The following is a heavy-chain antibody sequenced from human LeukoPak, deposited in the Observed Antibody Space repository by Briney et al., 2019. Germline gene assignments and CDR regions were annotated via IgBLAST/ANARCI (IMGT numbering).Heavy chain of an antibody. Sequence: SETLSLTCTVSGGSISSHYWSWIRQPPGKGLEWIGYIYYSGSTNYHPSLKSRVTISVDTSKNQFSLKLSSVTAANTAVYYWARGGYCTNGVCYRDFDYWGQGTLVTVSS. CDR3: ARGGYCTNGVCYRDFDY. J-gene: IGHJ4*02. D-gene: IGHD2-8*01. V-gene: IGHV4-59*11. CDR1: GGSISSHY. CDR2: IYYSGST.